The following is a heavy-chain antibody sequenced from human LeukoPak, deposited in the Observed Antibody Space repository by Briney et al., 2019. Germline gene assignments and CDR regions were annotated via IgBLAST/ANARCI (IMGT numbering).Heavy chain of an antibody. CDR1: GFTFSNAW. J-gene: IGHJ4*02. D-gene: IGHD2-2*01. Sequence: PGGSLRLSCAASGFTFSNAWMSWVRQAPGKGLEWVGRIKSKTDGGTTDYAAPVKGRFTISRDDSKNTLYLQMNSLKTEDTAVYYCTTDHFPRYCSSTSCYSYFDYWGQGTLVTVSS. V-gene: IGHV3-15*01. CDR3: TTDHFPRYCSSTSCYSYFDY. CDR2: IKSKTDGGTT.